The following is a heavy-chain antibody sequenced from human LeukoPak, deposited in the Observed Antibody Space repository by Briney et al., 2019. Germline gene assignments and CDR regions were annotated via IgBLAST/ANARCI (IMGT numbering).Heavy chain of an antibody. CDR3: ASSYYSNYVWFDP. D-gene: IGHD4-11*01. CDR2: IYTSGST. Sequence: PSQTLSLTCTVSGGSISSGSYYWSWIRQPAGKGLEWIGRIYTSGSTNYNPSLKSRVTISVDTSKNQFSLKLSSVTAADTAVYYCASSYYSNYVWFDPWGQGTLVTVSS. V-gene: IGHV4-61*02. CDR1: GGSISSGSYY. J-gene: IGHJ5*02.